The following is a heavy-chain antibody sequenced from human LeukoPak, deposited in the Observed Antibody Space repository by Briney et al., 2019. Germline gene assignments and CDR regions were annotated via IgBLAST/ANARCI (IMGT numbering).Heavy chain of an antibody. V-gene: IGHV3-53*01. CDR1: GFTVSSNY. CDR2: IYSSGST. J-gene: IGHJ4*02. CDR3: ARGPAASGYYDSRGRYGYFDY. Sequence: PGGSLRLSCAASGFTVSSNYISWVRQAPGKGLEWVSLIYSSGSTYYADSVKGRFTISRDNAKNSLYLQMNSLRAEDTAVYYCARGPAASGYYDSRGRYGYFDYWGQGTLVTVSS. D-gene: IGHD3-22*01.